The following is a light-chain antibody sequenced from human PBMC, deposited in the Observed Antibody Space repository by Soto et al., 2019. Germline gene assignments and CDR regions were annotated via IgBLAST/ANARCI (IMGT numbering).Light chain of an antibody. V-gene: IGKV1-5*03. CDR1: QSISSW. CDR2: KAS. Sequence: DIQMTQSPSTLSASVGDRVTITCRASQSISSWLAWYQQKPGKAPKLLIYKASSLESGVPSRFSGSGSGTEFTLTISSLQPDDSATYYCQQYNSYSGTFGQVTKVEIK. J-gene: IGKJ1*01. CDR3: QQYNSYSGT.